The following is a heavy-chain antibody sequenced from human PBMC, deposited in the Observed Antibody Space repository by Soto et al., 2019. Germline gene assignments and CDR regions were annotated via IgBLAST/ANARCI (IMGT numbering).Heavy chain of an antibody. J-gene: IGHJ5*02. Sequence: PGGSLRLSCTASGFTFSNYAMTWVRQGPGKGLEWVSAISGSGGSAYSADSVKGRFTISRDNSKNTLYLQMNSLSADDSGVYYCAKDPYPGVLVPVAIGFDPWGPGTLVTVSS. CDR2: ISGSGGSA. CDR3: AKDPYPGVLVPVAIGFDP. D-gene: IGHD2-2*01. V-gene: IGHV3-23*01. CDR1: GFTFSNYA.